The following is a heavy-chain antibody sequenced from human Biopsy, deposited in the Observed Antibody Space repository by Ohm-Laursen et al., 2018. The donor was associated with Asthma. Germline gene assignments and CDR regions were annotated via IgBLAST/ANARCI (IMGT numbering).Heavy chain of an antibody. Sequence: SVKVSCKASGYTLIGCHIPWMRQSPGQGLEWMGRINPNSGGTNYAQKFQGRVTMTRDTSISTAYMEVSRLRSDDTAVYYCARGQKSAGDRWFDPWGQGTLVTVSS. CDR2: INPNSGGT. CDR1: GYTLIGCH. J-gene: IGHJ5*02. D-gene: IGHD6-13*01. V-gene: IGHV1-2*06. CDR3: ARGQKSAGDRWFDP.